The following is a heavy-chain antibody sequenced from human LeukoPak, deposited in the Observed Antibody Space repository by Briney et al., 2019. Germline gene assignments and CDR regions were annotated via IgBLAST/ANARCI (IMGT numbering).Heavy chain of an antibody. J-gene: IGHJ6*04. V-gene: IGHV4-61*01. CDR1: GGSVSSGSYY. CDR2: IYYSGST. Sequence: SETLSLTCTVSGGSVSSGSYYWSWIRQPPGKGLEWIGYIYYSGSTNYNPSLKSRVTISVDTSKNQFSLKLSSVTAADTAVYCCARDGEYYGSGSYYKKPYYYYGMDVWGKGTTVTVSS. CDR3: ARDGEYYGSGSYYKKPYYYYGMDV. D-gene: IGHD3-10*01.